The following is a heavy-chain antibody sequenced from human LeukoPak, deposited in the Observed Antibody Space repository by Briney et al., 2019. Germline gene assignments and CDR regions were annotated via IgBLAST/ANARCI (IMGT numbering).Heavy chain of an antibody. V-gene: IGHV3-64*02. J-gene: IGHJ4*02. Sequence: GGSLRLSCAASGFTFSSYAMHWVRQAPGKGLEYVSGIGGDGGSTYYADSVKGRFTISRDNSKNTLFLQMSSLRADGTAVYYCAKDDGSGSYSDNWGQGALVTVSS. CDR3: AKDDGSGSYSDN. CDR2: IGGDGGST. D-gene: IGHD3-10*01. CDR1: GFTFSSYA.